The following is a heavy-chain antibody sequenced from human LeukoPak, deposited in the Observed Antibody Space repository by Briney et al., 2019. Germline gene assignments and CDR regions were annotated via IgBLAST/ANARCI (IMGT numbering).Heavy chain of an antibody. CDR2: IYTSGST. V-gene: IGHV4-61*02. CDR3: ARDYGGNAAFLDY. J-gene: IGHJ4*02. CDR1: GGSISSGTYY. D-gene: IGHD4-23*01. Sequence: PSQTLSLTCTVSGGSISSGTYYWSWIRQPAGKGLEWIGRIYTSGSTNYNPSLKSRVTMSPDTSKNQFSLKLSSVTAADTAVYYCARDYGGNAAFLDYWGQGTLVTVSS.